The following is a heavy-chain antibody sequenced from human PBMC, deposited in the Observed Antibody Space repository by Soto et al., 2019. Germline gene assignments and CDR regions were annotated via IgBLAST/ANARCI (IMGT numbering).Heavy chain of an antibody. V-gene: IGHV3-23*01. J-gene: IGHJ4*02. CDR2: ISGSGGST. CDR3: AKGADYYGSGSYSGY. Sequence: GGSLRLSCAASGFTFSSYAMSWVRQATGKGLEWVSAISGSGGSTYYADSVKGRFTISRDNSKNTLYLQMNSLRAEDTAVYYCAKGADYYGSGSYSGYWGQGTLVTVSS. D-gene: IGHD3-10*01. CDR1: GFTFSSYA.